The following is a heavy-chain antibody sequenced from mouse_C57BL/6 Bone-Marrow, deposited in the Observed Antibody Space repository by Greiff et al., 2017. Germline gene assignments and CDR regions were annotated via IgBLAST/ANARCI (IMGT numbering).Heavy chain of an antibody. D-gene: IGHD1-1*02. CDR2: ISNLAYSI. CDR1: GFTFSDYG. J-gene: IGHJ3*01. CDR3: ARGGSFAY. Sequence: EVKLQESGGGLVQPGGSLKLSCAASGFTFSDYGMAWVRQAPRKGPEWVAFISNLAYSIYSADTVTGRITISSENAKNTLYLEMRSLRSDDTAIYYCARGGSFAYWGQGTMVTVSS. V-gene: IGHV5-15*01.